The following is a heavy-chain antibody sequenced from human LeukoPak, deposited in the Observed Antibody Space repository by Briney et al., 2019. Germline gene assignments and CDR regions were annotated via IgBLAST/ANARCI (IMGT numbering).Heavy chain of an antibody. CDR2: INHSGST. D-gene: IGHD5-12*01. V-gene: IGHV4-34*01. Sequence: PSETLSLTCAVYGGSFSGYYWSWIRQPPGKGLEWIGEINHSGSTNYNPSLKSRVTISADTSKNQFSLKLSSVTAADTAVYYCARGVGGWLRFFGYWGQGTLVTVSS. J-gene: IGHJ4*02. CDR3: ARGVGGWLRFFGY. CDR1: GGSFSGYY.